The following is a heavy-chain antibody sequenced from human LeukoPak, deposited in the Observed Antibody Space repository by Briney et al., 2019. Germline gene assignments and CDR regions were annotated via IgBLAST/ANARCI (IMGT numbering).Heavy chain of an antibody. CDR2: IYYSGST. J-gene: IGHJ4*02. Sequence: PSETLSLTCTVSGGSISSGGYYWSWIRQHPGKGPEWIGYIYYSGSTYYNPSLKSRVTISVDTSKNQFSLKLSSVTAADTAVYYCARGLAVSSCYDYWGQGTLVTVSS. V-gene: IGHV4-31*03. CDR3: ARGLAVSSCYDY. CDR1: GGSISSGGYY. D-gene: IGHD2-2*01.